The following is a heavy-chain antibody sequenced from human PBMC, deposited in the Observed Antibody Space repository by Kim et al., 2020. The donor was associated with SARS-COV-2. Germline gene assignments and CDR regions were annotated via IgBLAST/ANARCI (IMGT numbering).Heavy chain of an antibody. V-gene: IGHV3-7*03. Sequence: YVDSVKGRFTISRDNAKNSLYLQMNSLRAEDTAVYYCARGGIAVAGSLGYWGQGTLVTVSS. CDR3: ARGGIAVAGSLGY. J-gene: IGHJ4*02. D-gene: IGHD6-19*01.